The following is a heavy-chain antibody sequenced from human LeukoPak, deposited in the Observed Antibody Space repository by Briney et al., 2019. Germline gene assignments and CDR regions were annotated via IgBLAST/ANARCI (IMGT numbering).Heavy chain of an antibody. CDR2: INHSGST. D-gene: IGHD3-10*01. V-gene: IGHV4-34*01. CDR1: GGSFSGYY. Sequence: SETLSLTCAVYGGSFSGYYWSGIRQPPGKGLEWIGEINHSGSTNYNPSLKSRFTISVDTSKNQFSLKLSSVTAADTAVYYCARTYYYGSGRSLYNWFDPWGQGTLVTVSS. CDR3: ARTYYYGSGRSLYNWFDP. J-gene: IGHJ5*02.